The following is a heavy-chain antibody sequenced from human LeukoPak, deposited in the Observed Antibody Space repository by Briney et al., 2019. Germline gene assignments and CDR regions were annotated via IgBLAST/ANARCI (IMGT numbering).Heavy chain of an antibody. V-gene: IGHV1-69*13. J-gene: IGHJ1*01. Sequence: GASVKVSCKASGGTLSSYAISWVRQAPGQGLEWMGGIIPIFGTANYAQKFQGRVTITADESTSTAYMELSSLRSEDTAVYYCASFYCGGDCYPPPSYFQHWGQGTLVTVSS. CDR1: GGTLSSYA. D-gene: IGHD2-21*02. CDR2: IIPIFGTA. CDR3: ASFYCGGDCYPPPSYFQH.